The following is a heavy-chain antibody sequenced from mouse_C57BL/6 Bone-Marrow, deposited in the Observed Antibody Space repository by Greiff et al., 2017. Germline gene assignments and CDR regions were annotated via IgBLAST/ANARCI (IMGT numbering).Heavy chain of an antibody. CDR3: ASFWDRRMDY. D-gene: IGHD3-3*01. CDR2: ISNGGGST. Sequence: EVKLMESGGGLVQPGGSLKLSCAASGFTFSDYYMYWVRQTPEKRLEWVAYISNGGGSTYYPDTVKGRFTISRDNAKNTLYLQMSRLKSEDTAMYYCASFWDRRMDYWGQGTSVTVSS. J-gene: IGHJ4*01. CDR1: GFTFSDYY. V-gene: IGHV5-12*01.